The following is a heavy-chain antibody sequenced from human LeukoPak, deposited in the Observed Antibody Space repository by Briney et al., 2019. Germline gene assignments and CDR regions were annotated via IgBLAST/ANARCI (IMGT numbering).Heavy chain of an antibody. V-gene: IGHV3-23*01. CDR3: GVRSGSMKQFDY. J-gene: IGHJ4*02. Sequence: GGSLRLSCAASGFTFSSYAMSWVRQAPGKGLEWVSAISGSGGSTYYADSVKGRFTISRDNSKNTLYLQMNSLRAEDTAVYYCGVRSGSMKQFDYWGQGTLVTVSS. CDR2: ISGSGGST. CDR1: GFTFSSYA. D-gene: IGHD3-10*01.